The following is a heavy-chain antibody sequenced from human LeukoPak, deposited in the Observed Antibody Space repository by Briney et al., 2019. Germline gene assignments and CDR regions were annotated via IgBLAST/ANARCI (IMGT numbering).Heavy chain of an antibody. CDR2: ISYTGRNT. D-gene: IGHD2-21*01. CDR1: GFTFSSYE. Sequence: PGGSLRLSCAASGFTFSSYEMNWVRRAPEKGLEWVSRISYTGRNTYYADSVKGRFTISRDNSKNTLYLQMNSLRAEDTAVYYCAKASCGGECYYAMDVWGQGTTAIVSS. J-gene: IGHJ6*02. V-gene: IGHV3-23*01. CDR3: AKASCGGECYYAMDV.